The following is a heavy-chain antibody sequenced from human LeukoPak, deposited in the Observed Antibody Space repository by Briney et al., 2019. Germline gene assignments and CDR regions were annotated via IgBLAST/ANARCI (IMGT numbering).Heavy chain of an antibody. CDR1: GYTFTGYY. Sequence: ASVKVSCKASGYTFTGYYMHWVRQATGQGLEWMGWMNPNSGNTGYAQKFQGRVTMTRNTSISTAYMELSSLRSEDTAVYYCARDSELRYFDWLLAGWFDPWGQGTLVTVSS. J-gene: IGHJ5*02. V-gene: IGHV1-8*02. D-gene: IGHD3-9*01. CDR3: ARDSELRYFDWLLAGWFDP. CDR2: MNPNSGNT.